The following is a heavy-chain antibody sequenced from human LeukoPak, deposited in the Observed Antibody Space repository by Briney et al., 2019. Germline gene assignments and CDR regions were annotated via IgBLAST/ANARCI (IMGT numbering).Heavy chain of an antibody. CDR3: AKGNWNSYPGWFDP. CDR2: IGDSGTTT. V-gene: IGHV3-23*01. J-gene: IGHJ5*02. CDR1: GFTFSSYA. D-gene: IGHD1-1*01. Sequence: GGSLRLSCAASGFTFSSYAMSWVRQAPREGLQWVSAIGDSGTTTWYADSVKGRFTISRDNSKNTLYVQMNSLRAEDTAVYYCAKGNWNSYPGWFDPWGQGTLVTVSS.